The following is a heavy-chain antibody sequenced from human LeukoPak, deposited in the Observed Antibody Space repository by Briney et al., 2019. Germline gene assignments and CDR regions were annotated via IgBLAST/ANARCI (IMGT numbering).Heavy chain of an antibody. V-gene: IGHV1-2*02. CDR3: SRGRVVVPATRIPPLDY. D-gene: IGHD2-21*02. Sequence: ASVKDSCKVSGYTFTDYYMHWVRQAPGQGLEWMGWINPDNGITNYAQKLQGRVTMTRDTSISTAYMELSGLRSDDTAVYYCSRGRVVVPATRIPPLDYWGQGTLVSVSS. CDR2: INPDNGIT. CDR1: GYTFTDYY. J-gene: IGHJ4*02.